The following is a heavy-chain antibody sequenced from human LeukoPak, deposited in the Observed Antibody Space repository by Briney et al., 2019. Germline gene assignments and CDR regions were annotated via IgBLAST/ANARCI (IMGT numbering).Heavy chain of an antibody. Sequence: ASVKVSCKASGYTFTSYGISWVRQAPGQGLEWMGWISAYNGNTNYAQKLQGRVTMTTDTSTSTAYMEPRSLRSDDTAVYYCARAMVVPAAIHYYYYGMDVWGQGTTVTVSS. J-gene: IGHJ6*02. CDR3: ARAMVVPAAIHYYYYGMDV. CDR1: GYTFTSYG. D-gene: IGHD2-2*01. V-gene: IGHV1-18*01. CDR2: ISAYNGNT.